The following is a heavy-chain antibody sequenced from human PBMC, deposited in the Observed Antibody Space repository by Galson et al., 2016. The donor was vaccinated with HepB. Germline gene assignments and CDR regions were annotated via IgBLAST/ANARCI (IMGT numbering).Heavy chain of an antibody. Sequence: LRLSCAASGFTFSSYSMHWVRPVPGKGLEWVSSISTRTSYIDYADSVKGRFTISRDNAKNSLSLQMNSLRAEDTAVYYCARASSSSSWYLPGYYYDMDVWGQGTTVTVSS. CDR1: GFTFSSYS. D-gene: IGHD6-13*01. CDR3: ARASSSSSWYLPGYYYDMDV. CDR2: ISTRTSYI. V-gene: IGHV3-21*01. J-gene: IGHJ6*02.